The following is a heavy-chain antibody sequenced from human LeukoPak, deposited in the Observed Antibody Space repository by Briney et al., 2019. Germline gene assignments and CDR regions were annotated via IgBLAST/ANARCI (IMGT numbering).Heavy chain of an antibody. J-gene: IGHJ6*02. CDR1: GFTFSSYW. CDR2: ISSSSSYI. Sequence: GGSLRLSCAASGFTFSSYWMRWVRHAPGKGLEWVSSISSSSSYIYYADSVKGRFTISRDNAKNSLYLQMNSLRAEDTAVYYCAREVAVAGTIYYGMDVWGQGTTVTVSS. V-gene: IGHV3-21*01. D-gene: IGHD6-19*01. CDR3: AREVAVAGTIYYGMDV.